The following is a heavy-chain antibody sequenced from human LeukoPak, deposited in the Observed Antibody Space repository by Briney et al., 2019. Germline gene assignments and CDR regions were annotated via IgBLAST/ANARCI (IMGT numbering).Heavy chain of an antibody. Sequence: GGSLRLSCAASGXTFSSYGMHWVRQAPGKGLEWVAVISYDGSNKYFAYSVKGRFTISRDNSKNTLYLQMNSLRAEDTAVYYCARAFTSTGYYYVEYWGQGTLVTVSS. CDR3: ARAFTSTGYYYVEY. CDR1: GXTFSSYG. D-gene: IGHD3-22*01. J-gene: IGHJ4*02. CDR2: ISYDGSNK. V-gene: IGHV3-30*03.